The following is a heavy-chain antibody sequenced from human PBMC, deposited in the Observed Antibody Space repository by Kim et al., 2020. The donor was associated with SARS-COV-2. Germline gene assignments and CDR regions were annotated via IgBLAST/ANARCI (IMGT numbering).Heavy chain of an antibody. V-gene: IGHV3-74*01. CDR2: INSDGSST. Sequence: GGSLRLSCAASGFTFSSYWMHWVRQAPGKGLVWVSRINSDGSSTSYADSVKGRFTISRDNAKNTLYLQMNSLRAEDTAVYYCARTPRKAAGYYYYYGMDVWGQGTTVTVSS. CDR1: GFTFSSYW. J-gene: IGHJ6*02. CDR3: ARTPRKAAGYYYYYGMDV. D-gene: IGHD2-15*01.